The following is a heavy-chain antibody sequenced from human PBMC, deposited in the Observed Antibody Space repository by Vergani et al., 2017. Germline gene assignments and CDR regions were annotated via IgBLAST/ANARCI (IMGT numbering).Heavy chain of an antibody. CDR3: ARHLGYCSGGSCYEGAFDI. J-gene: IGHJ3*02. Sequence: QVQLVQSGAEVKKPGASVKVSCKASGYTFTSYYTHWVRQAPGQGLEWMGIINPSGGSTSYAQKFQGRVTMTRDTSTSTVYMELSSLRSEDTAVYYCARHLGYCSGGSCYEGAFDIWGQGTMVTVSS. V-gene: IGHV1-46*01. CDR2: INPSGGST. D-gene: IGHD2-15*01. CDR1: GYTFTSYY.